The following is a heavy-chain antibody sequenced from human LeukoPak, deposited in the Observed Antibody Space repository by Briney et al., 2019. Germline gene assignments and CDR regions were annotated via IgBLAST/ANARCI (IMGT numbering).Heavy chain of an antibody. Sequence: GGSLRLSCAASGFSFSSYAMSWVRQAPGKGLEWVSGITSGGVRTYYADSVKDRFTISRDNSKNTLYLQMSSLRAEDTAVYYCARDAVSYCSSTSCLNWSDPWGQGTLVTVSS. CDR2: ITSGGVRT. V-gene: IGHV3-23*01. J-gene: IGHJ5*02. CDR1: GFSFSSYA. D-gene: IGHD2-2*01. CDR3: ARDAVSYCSSTSCLNWSDP.